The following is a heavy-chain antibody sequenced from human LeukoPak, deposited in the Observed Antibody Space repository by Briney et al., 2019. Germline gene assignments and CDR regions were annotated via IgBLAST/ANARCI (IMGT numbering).Heavy chain of an antibody. D-gene: IGHD6-13*01. Sequence: GASVKVSCKASGYTFTSYYMHWVRQAPGQGLEWMGIINPSGGSTSYAQKFQGRVTMTRDTSTSTVYVELSSLRSEDTAVYYCARDSDGILQVAAAGTFDYWGQGTLVTVSS. CDR2: INPSGGST. J-gene: IGHJ4*02. CDR1: GYTFTSYY. V-gene: IGHV1-46*03. CDR3: ARDSDGILQVAAAGTFDY.